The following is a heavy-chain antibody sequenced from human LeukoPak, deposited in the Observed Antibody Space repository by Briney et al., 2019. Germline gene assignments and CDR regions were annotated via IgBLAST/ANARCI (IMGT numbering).Heavy chain of an antibody. CDR2: ISWNSGSI. CDR1: GFTFDDYA. Sequence: GGSLRLSCAASGFTFDDYAMHWVRQAPGKGLEWVSGISWNSGSIGYADSVKGRFTISGDNAKNSLYLQMNSLRAEDTALYYCAREKYYYGSGSSNWFDPWGQGTLVTVSS. V-gene: IGHV3-9*01. J-gene: IGHJ5*02. D-gene: IGHD3-10*01. CDR3: AREKYYYGSGSSNWFDP.